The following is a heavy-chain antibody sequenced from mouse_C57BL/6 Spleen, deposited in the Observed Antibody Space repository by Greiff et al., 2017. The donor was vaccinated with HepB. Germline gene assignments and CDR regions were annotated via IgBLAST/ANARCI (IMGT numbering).Heavy chain of an antibody. CDR3: ARLGDGYLAWFAY. CDR1: GYAFSSSW. D-gene: IGHD2-3*01. V-gene: IGHV1-82*01. Sequence: VKLMESGPELVKPGASVKISCKASGYAFSSSWMNWVKQRPGKGLEWIGRIYPGDGDTNYNGKFKGKATLTADKSSSTAYMQLSSLTSEDSAVYFCARLGDGYLAWFAYWGQGTLVTVSA. J-gene: IGHJ3*01. CDR2: IYPGDGDT.